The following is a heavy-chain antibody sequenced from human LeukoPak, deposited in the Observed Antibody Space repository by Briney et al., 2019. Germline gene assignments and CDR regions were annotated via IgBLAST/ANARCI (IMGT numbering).Heavy chain of an antibody. CDR1: GFTFDDYA. V-gene: IGHV3-43*02. Sequence: PGGSLRLSCAASGFTFDDYAMHWVRHTPGEGLECVSLISEDGGDTWYADSVKGRFTISRDNSKNSLYLQMNSLRAEDTAFYYCAKDKTRGPGDYWGQGSLVTVSS. CDR2: ISEDGGDT. J-gene: IGHJ4*02. D-gene: IGHD1-14*01. CDR3: AKDKTRGPGDY.